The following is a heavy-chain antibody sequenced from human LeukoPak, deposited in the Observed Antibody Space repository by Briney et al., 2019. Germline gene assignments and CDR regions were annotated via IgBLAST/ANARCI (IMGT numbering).Heavy chain of an antibody. CDR1: GYTFTSYD. V-gene: IGHV1-24*01. D-gene: IGHD3-22*01. CDR3: ATLNYYDSSGYYEGSPQDY. CDR2: FDPEDGKT. Sequence: ASVKVSCKASGYTFTSYDINWVRQATGQGLEWMGGFDPEDGKTIYAQKFQGRVTMSEDTSTDTAYMELSSLRSEDTAVYYCATLNYYDSSGYYEGSPQDYWGQGTLVTVSS. J-gene: IGHJ4*02.